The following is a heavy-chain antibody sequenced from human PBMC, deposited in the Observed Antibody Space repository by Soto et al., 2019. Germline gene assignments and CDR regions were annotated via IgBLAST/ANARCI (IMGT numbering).Heavy chain of an antibody. CDR1: GFTFSSYA. CDR2: ISASGGST. V-gene: IGHV3-23*01. CDR3: ACYRGAYYYYGMDV. Sequence: EVQLLESGGGLVQPGGSLRLSCAASGFTFSSYAMSWVSQAPGKGLEWVSAISASGGSTYYADSVKGRFTISRDNSKNTLYLQMNSLRAEDTALYYCACYRGAYYYYGMDVWGQGTTVTVSS. J-gene: IGHJ6*02. D-gene: IGHD2-2*01.